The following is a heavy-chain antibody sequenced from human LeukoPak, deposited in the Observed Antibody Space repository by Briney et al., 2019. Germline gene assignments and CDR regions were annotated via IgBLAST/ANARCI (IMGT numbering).Heavy chain of an antibody. CDR1: GYSSTSYY. D-gene: IGHD6-25*01. V-gene: IGHV5-51*01. J-gene: IGHJ6*03. CDR3: AGRPDYYYYRDV. Sequence: GESLKISCNGSGYSSTSYYIVWLRHMPGKGREWRGFYNTGDTDTRYSPASQGQVTTSADNTTSTAYLLWSNLKAAETTVYYCAGRPDYYYYRDVWGKGTTVSVSS. CDR2: YNTGDTDT.